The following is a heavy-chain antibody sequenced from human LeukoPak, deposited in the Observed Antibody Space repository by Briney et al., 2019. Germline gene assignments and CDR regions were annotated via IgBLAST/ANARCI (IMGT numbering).Heavy chain of an antibody. J-gene: IGHJ3*02. CDR1: GLTVSSNY. V-gene: IGHV3-53*01. CDR3: ARGGDSSGSVRTAFDI. D-gene: IGHD3-22*01. Sequence: GGSLRLSCAASGLTVSSNYMSWVRQAPGKGLYWVSVINSGSSTYHADSVKGRFTISRDNSKNTLYLQMNSLRAEDAAVYYCARGGDSSGSVRTAFDIWGQGTMVTVSS. CDR2: INSGSST.